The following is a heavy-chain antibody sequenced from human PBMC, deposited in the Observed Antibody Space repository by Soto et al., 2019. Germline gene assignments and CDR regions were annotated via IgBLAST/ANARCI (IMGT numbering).Heavy chain of an antibody. CDR3: ARVTYYYDNSGLNWFDP. CDR2: MYYSGST. CDR1: GGSISSYK. D-gene: IGHD3-22*01. V-gene: IGHV4-59*01. Sequence: QVQLQESGPGLVKPSETLSLTCTVSGGSISSYKWSWIRQPPGKGLELIGYMYYSGSTNYNASLKSRVTILIDTSKNQFSLKLSSVTAADTAVYYCARVTYYYDNSGLNWFDPWGQGTLVTVSS. J-gene: IGHJ5*02.